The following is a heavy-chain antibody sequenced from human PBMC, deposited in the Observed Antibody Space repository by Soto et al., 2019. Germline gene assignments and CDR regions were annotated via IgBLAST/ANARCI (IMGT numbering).Heavy chain of an antibody. CDR2: ISYDGSSK. CDR3: AKDDGSTWSMFYSYYGVDV. V-gene: IGHV3-30*18. Sequence: QVQLVESGGGVVQPGRSLRLSCAASGFTFSNYGIHWVRQAPGKGLEWVAVISYDGSSKDYADSVKDRFTISRDNSKNTLYLQMNSLRIEDTAVYYCAKDDGSTWSMFYSYYGVDVWGQGTTVTVSS. CDR1: GFTFSNYG. J-gene: IGHJ6*02. D-gene: IGHD6-13*01.